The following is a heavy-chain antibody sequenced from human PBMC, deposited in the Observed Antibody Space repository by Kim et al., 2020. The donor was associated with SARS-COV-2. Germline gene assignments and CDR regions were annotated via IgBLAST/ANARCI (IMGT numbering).Heavy chain of an antibody. D-gene: IGHD3-10*01. J-gene: IGHJ4*02. CDR1: GYSFTSYW. Sequence: GESLKISCKGSGYSFTSYWIGWVRQMPGKGLEWMGIIYPGDSDTRYSPSFQGQVTISADKSISTAYLQWSSLKASDTAMYYCARHGRRDSDLSLGNYYGSGSYGWVDYWGQGTLVTVSS. CDR3: ARHGRRDSDLSLGNYYGSGSYGWVDY. CDR2: IYPGDSDT. V-gene: IGHV5-51*01.